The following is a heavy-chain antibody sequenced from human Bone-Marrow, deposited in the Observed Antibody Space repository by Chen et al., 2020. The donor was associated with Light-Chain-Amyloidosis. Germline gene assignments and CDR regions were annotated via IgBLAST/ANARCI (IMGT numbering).Heavy chain of an antibody. V-gene: IGHV3-7*01. CDR1: GFTFRSYW. Sequence: EVQLVESGGGLVQPGGSLRLSCAASGFTFRSYWMSWVRQAPGKGLEWVANIKQHGSEKDYVDSVKGRFTISRDNAKNSLFLQMNSLRVEDTALYYCARAQGHGFDKWGQGILVTVSS. CDR3: ARAQGHGFDK. J-gene: IGHJ4*02. CDR2: IKQHGSEK.